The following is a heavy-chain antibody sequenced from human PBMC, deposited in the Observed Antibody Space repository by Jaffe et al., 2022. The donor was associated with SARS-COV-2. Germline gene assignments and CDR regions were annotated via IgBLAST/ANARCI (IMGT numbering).Heavy chain of an antibody. D-gene: IGHD2-2*01. J-gene: IGHJ5*02. Sequence: QVQLVQSGAEVKKPGASVKVSCKASGYTFTSYDINWVRQATGQGLEWMGWMNPNSGNTGYAQKFQGRVTMTRNTSISTAYMELSSLRSEDTAVYYCARGRGYCSSTSCYFAYPFDPWGQGTLVTVSS. CDR3: ARGRGYCSSTSCYFAYPFDP. CDR1: GYTFTSYD. CDR2: MNPNSGNT. V-gene: IGHV1-8*01.